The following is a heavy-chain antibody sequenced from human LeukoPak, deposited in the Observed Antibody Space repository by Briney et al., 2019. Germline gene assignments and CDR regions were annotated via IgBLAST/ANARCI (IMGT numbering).Heavy chain of an antibody. CDR2: IYYSGST. CDR3: ASSHYDILTGYLSHFDY. J-gene: IGHJ4*02. Sequence: SETLSLTCTVSGDSISSGDHYWSWIRQPPGKGLEWIGYIYYSGSTYYNSSLKSRVTISVDKSKNQFSLKLSSVTAADTAVYYCASSHYDILTGYLSHFDYWGQGTLVTVSS. V-gene: IGHV4-30-4*01. CDR1: GDSISSGDHY. D-gene: IGHD3-9*01.